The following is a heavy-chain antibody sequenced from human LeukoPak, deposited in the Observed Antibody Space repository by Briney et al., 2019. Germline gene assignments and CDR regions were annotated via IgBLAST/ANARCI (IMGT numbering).Heavy chain of an antibody. D-gene: IGHD3-22*01. CDR1: GFTFSSYG. V-gene: IGHV3-30*02. Sequence: GGSLRLSCGASGFTFSSYGMHWVRQAPGKGLEWVAFIRYDGSNRYYADSAKGRFTISRDNSKNTLYLQMNSLRAEDMAVYYCAKDRATMIVMIRTAPRGELDYWGQGSLVTVSS. CDR3: AKDRATMIVMIRTAPRGELDY. CDR2: IRYDGSNR. J-gene: IGHJ4*02.